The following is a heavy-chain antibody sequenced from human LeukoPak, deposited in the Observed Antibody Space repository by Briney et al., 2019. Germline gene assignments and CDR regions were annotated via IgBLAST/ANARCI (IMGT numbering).Heavy chain of an antibody. CDR2: INPNSGGT. D-gene: IGHD3-3*01. CDR1: GYTFTGYY. Sequence: ASVKVSCKASGYTFTGYYMHWVRQAPGQGLEWMGWINPNSGGTNYAQKFQGRVTMTRDTSISTAYMELSRLRSDDTAVYYCARVRQPIFGVVIIPPPDFDYWGQGTLVTISS. J-gene: IGHJ4*02. CDR3: ARVRQPIFGVVIIPPPDFDY. V-gene: IGHV1-2*02.